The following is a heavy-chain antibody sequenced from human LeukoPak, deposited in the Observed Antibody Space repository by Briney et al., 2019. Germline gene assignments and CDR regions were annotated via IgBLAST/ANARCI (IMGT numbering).Heavy chain of an antibody. J-gene: IGHJ4*02. CDR1: DGSITNYD. Sequence: SETLSLTCTVSDGSITNYDWSWVRQPPGKGLEWIGYIYYSGSTNYNPSLKSRVTISVDTSKNQFSLKLSSVTAADTAVYYCARQFFEYSSSSLFDYWGQGTLVTVSS. V-gene: IGHV4-59*01. D-gene: IGHD6-6*01. CDR2: IYYSGST. CDR3: ARQFFEYSSSSLFDY.